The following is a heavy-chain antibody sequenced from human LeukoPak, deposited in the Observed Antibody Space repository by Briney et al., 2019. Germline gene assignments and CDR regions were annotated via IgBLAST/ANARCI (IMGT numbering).Heavy chain of an antibody. CDR1: GYSLTELS. J-gene: IGHJ5*02. CDR3: ASKDLNWFDP. CDR2: FDPEDGET. Sequence: ASVTVSCKVSGYSLTELSMHWVRQAPGKGREWRGGFDPEDGETIYAQKFQGRVTMTEHTSTDTAYMELSSLRSEDTAVYYCASKDLNWFDPWGQGTLVTVSS. V-gene: IGHV1-24*01.